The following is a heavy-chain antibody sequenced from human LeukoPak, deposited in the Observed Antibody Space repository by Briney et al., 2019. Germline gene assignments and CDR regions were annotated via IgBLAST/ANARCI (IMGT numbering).Heavy chain of an antibody. CDR2: TYYRSKWYN. CDR1: GDSVSSNSAA. V-gene: IGHV6-1*01. CDR3: AREAVIIDY. J-gene: IGHJ4*02. Sequence: SQTLSLTCAISGDSVSSNSAAWTWIRQSPSRGLEWLGRTYYRSKWYNGYAVSVKSRITINADTSKNQFSLQLNSVTPEDTAMYFCAREAVIIDYWGPGTLVTVSS.